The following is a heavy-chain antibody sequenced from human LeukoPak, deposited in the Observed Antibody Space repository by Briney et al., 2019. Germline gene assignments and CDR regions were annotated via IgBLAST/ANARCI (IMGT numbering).Heavy chain of an antibody. CDR1: GFTFSSSW. Sequence: GGSLRLSCAASGFTFSSSWMHWVRQAPGKGLVWVSRITRDGSSTTYADSVKGRFTTSRDNAKNTLYLQMDSLRGDDTAVYYCARDPGYESWSPFWGGMDVWGNGTTVIVSS. CDR2: ITRDGSST. V-gene: IGHV3-74*01. D-gene: IGHD3-16*01. J-gene: IGHJ6*04. CDR3: ARDPGYESWSPFWGGMDV.